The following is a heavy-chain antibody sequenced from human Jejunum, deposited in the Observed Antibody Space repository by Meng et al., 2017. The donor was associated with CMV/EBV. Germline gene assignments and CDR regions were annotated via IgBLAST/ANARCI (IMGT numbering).Heavy chain of an antibody. J-gene: IGHJ4*02. D-gene: IGHD7-27*01. CDR3: AKDWAPNPDY. Sequence: SCAASGFPFSDSGMYWVRQAPGQGLECVAFIRYDGSTQFYADCVKGRFTISRDNSRNTLYLQMNSLRAEDTAVYYCAKDWAPNPDYWGQGTLVTVSS. CDR2: IRYDGSTQ. CDR1: GFPFSDSG. V-gene: IGHV3-30*02.